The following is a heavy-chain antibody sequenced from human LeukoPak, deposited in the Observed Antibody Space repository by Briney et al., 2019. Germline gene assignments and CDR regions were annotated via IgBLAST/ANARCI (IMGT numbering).Heavy chain of an antibody. CDR1: GGSISSYY. J-gene: IGHJ6*03. CDR2: IYYSGST. CDR3: VRGGSSSYTYYYYYMDV. D-gene: IGHD6-6*01. Sequence: SETLSLTCTVSGGSISSYYWSWIRQPPGKGLEWIGYIYYSGSTNYNPSLKSRVTISVDTSKNQFSLKLSSVTAADTAVYYCVRGGSSSYTYYYYYMDVWGKGTTVTVSS. V-gene: IGHV4-59*01.